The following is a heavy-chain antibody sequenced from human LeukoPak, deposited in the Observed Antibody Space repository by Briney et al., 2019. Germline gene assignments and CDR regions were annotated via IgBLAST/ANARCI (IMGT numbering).Heavy chain of an antibody. J-gene: IGHJ3*02. CDR3: ARRRRYSSGWYRDDAFDI. CDR2: MNPNSGNT. D-gene: IGHD6-19*01. Sequence: GASVKVSCKASGYTFTSYDINWVRQATGQGLAWMGWMNPNSGNTGYAQKFQGRVTMTRNTSISTAYMELSSLRSEDTAVYYCARRRRYSSGWYRDDAFDIWGQGTMVTVSS. CDR1: GYTFTSYD. V-gene: IGHV1-8*01.